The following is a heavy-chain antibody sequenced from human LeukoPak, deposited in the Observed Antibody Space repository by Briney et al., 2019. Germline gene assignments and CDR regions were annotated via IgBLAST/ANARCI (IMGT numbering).Heavy chain of an antibody. CDR2: MNPNSGNT. D-gene: IGHD1-26*01. CDR1: GYTFNNYD. CDR3: ASDTGLLRFDP. V-gene: IGHV1-8*03. J-gene: IGHJ5*02. Sequence: ASVKVSCKASGYTFNNYDINWVRQATGQGLEWMGWMNPNSGNTGYAQKFQGRVTITMDTSISTAYMELSSLRSEDTAVYYCASDTGLLRFDPWGQGTLVTVSS.